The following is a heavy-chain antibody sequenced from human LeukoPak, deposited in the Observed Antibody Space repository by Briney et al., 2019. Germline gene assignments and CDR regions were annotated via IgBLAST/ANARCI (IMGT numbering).Heavy chain of an antibody. V-gene: IGHV1-46*01. CDR2: INPSGGST. Sequence: GASGKVSCKASGYTFTDYYIHWVRQAPGQGLEWMGIINPSGGSTSYAQKFQGRVTMTRDTSTSTVYMELSSLRSEDTAVYYCARDAFLSGSLSPVDYWGQGTLVTVSS. CDR3: ARDAFLSGSLSPVDY. D-gene: IGHD5-12*01. J-gene: IGHJ4*02. CDR1: GYTFTDYY.